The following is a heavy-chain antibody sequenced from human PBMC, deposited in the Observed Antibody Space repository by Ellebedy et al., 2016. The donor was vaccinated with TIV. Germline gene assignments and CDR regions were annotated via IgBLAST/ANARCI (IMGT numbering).Heavy chain of an antibody. CDR2: IDPDDSDT. CDR3: ARHGKYYDFSGDSYYYMDV. Sequence: GESLKISCKGSGYRFTDYWIGWVRQMPGKGLEWMGIIDPDDSDTRYRPSFQGHVTISADKSISTAYLQWTSLKASDTAIYYCARHGKYYDFSGDSYYYMDVWGKGTTVTVS. D-gene: IGHD3-3*01. V-gene: IGHV5-51*01. CDR1: GYRFTDYW. J-gene: IGHJ6*03.